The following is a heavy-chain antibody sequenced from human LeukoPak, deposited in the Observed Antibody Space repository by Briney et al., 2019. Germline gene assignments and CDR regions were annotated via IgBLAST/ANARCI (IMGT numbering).Heavy chain of an antibody. CDR1: GFTFSSYA. D-gene: IGHD3-22*01. V-gene: IGHV3-23*01. Sequence: PGGSLRLSCAASGFTFSSYALSWVRQAPGKGLEWVSAMSGSGVNTFYADSVKGRFTISRDNSNNMLYLQMNSLRAEDTAVYYCAKDVDTSGYSRGTDAFDIWGQGTMVTVSS. CDR2: MSGSGVNT. CDR3: AKDVDTSGYSRGTDAFDI. J-gene: IGHJ3*02.